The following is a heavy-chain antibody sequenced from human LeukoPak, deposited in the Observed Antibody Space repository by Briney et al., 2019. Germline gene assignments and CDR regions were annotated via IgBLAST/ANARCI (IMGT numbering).Heavy chain of an antibody. CDR2: ISGGGGST. D-gene: IGHD4-17*01. CDR1: GFTFSSYA. J-gene: IGHJ4*02. Sequence: GGSLRLSCAASGFTFSSYAKSWVRQAPGKGLEWVSAISGGGGSTYYADSVKGRFTISRDNSKNTLYLQMNSLRAEDTAVYYCAKVTYGDYGVDYWGQGTLVTVSS. CDR3: AKVTYGDYGVDY. V-gene: IGHV3-23*01.